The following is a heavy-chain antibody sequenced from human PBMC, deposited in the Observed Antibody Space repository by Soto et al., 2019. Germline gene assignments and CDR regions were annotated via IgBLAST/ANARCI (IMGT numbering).Heavy chain of an antibody. CDR2: ISAYNGNT. Sequence: VASVKVSCNASGYTFTSYGISWVRQAPGQGLEWMGWISAYNGNTNYAQKLQGRVTMTTDTSTSTAYMELRSLRSDDTAVYYCARGQYYYDSSGYSDAFDIWGQGTMVTVSS. V-gene: IGHV1-18*04. CDR3: ARGQYYYDSSGYSDAFDI. CDR1: GYTFTSYG. D-gene: IGHD3-22*01. J-gene: IGHJ3*02.